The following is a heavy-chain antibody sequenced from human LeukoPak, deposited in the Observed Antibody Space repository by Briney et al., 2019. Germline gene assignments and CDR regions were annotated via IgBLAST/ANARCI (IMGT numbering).Heavy chain of an antibody. CDR2: IYTSGST. CDR3: ARRVQMSSASATSNTWLDP. V-gene: IGHV4-4*07. D-gene: IGHD3-10*01. CDR1: GGSISSYY. Sequence: SETLSLTCTVSGGSISSYYWSWIRQPAGKGLEWIGRIYTSGSTNYNPSLKSRVTMSVDTSKNQFSLKLSSVTAADTAVYYCARRVQMSSASATSNTWLDPWGQGTLVTVSS. J-gene: IGHJ5*02.